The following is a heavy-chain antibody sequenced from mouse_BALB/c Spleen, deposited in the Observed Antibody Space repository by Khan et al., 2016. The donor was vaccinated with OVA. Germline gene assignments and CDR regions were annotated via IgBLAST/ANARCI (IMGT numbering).Heavy chain of an antibody. CDR1: GYTFTNYG. Sequence: QIQLVQSGPELKKPGETVKISCKASGYTFTNYGMNWVKQAPGKGLKWMGWINTYTGEPTYTDDFKGRFAFSLELSASTAYLQINNLTNEDMATYFCARGASYWYFDVWGAGTTVTVSS. CDR2: INTYTGEP. CDR3: ARGASYWYFDV. J-gene: IGHJ1*01. V-gene: IGHV9-1*02.